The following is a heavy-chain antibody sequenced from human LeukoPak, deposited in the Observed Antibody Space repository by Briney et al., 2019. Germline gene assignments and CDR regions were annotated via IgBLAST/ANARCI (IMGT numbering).Heavy chain of an antibody. D-gene: IGHD5-24*01. V-gene: IGHV3-48*02. J-gene: IGHJ4*02. Sequence: GGSLRLSCAASGFTFRSYSMNRVRQAPGKGLEWVSYISTSSSTIYYADSVKGRFTISRDNAKNSLYLQMNSLRDEDTAVYYCARASFQRWLQLGGDWGQGALVTVSS. CDR2: ISTSSSTI. CDR1: GFTFRSYS. CDR3: ARASFQRWLQLGGD.